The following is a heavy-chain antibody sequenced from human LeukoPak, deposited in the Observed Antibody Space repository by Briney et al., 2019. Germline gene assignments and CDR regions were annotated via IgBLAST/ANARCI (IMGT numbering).Heavy chain of an antibody. CDR3: ANKVYCSTTSCYHAGY. V-gene: IGHV4-59*12. CDR2: IYDSGST. Sequence: SETLSLTCTVSGGSISTYYWSWIRQPPGKGLEWIGCIYDSGSTNYSPSLQSRVTISVDTSENKFSLKLKSVTAADTAVYYCANKVYCSTTSCYHAGYWGQGTLVTVSS. CDR1: GGSISTYY. J-gene: IGHJ4*02. D-gene: IGHD2-2*01.